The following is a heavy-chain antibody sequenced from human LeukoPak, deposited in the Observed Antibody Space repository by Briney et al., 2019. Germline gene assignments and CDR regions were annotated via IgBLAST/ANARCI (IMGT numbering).Heavy chain of an antibody. V-gene: IGHV3-66*04. Sequence: GGSLRLSCAASGFTVSSNYMSWVRQAPGKGLEWVSVIYSGGSTYYADSVKGRFTISRDNSKNTLYLQMNSLRAEDTAVYYCATPPSYGSGSYYHYWGQGTLVTVSS. J-gene: IGHJ4*02. CDR1: GFTVSSNY. CDR3: ATPPSYGSGSYYHY. D-gene: IGHD3-10*01. CDR2: IYSGGST.